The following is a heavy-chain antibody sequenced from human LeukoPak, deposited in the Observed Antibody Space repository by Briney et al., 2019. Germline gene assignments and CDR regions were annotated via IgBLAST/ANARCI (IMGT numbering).Heavy chain of an antibody. J-gene: IGHJ3*02. CDR3: ARALWGSTPAAFDI. D-gene: IGHD3-16*01. CDR2: INAGNGNT. V-gene: IGHV1-3*01. CDR1: GYTFTSYA. Sequence: GASVKVSCKASGYTFTSYAMHWVRQAPGQRLEWMGWINAGNGNTKYSQKFQGRVTITRDTSASTAYMELSSLRSEDTAVYYCARALWGSTPAAFDIWGQGTMVTVSS.